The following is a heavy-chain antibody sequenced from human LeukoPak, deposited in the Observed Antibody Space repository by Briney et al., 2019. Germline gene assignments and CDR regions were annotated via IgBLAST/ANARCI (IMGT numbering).Heavy chain of an antibody. J-gene: IGHJ4*02. V-gene: IGHV1-18*01. CDR3: ARDRGDTAMTYYFDY. CDR2: ISTYNGNT. D-gene: IGHD5-18*01. Sequence: ASVKVSCKASGYTFTNYGISWVRQAAGQGLEWMGWISTYNGNTNYAQKLQGRVTMTTDTSTSTAYMELRSLRSDDTAVYYCARDRGDTAMTYYFDYWGQGTLVTVSS. CDR1: GYTFTNYG.